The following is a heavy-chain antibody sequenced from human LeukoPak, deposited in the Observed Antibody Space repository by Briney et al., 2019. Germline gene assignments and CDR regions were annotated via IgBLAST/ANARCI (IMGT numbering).Heavy chain of an antibody. J-gene: IGHJ1*01. D-gene: IGHD3-22*01. CDR1: GFTFSSYA. Sequence: GGSLRLSCAASGFTFSSYAMSWVRQAPGKGLEWVSAISDSGGSTYYADSVKGRFTISRDNSRNTVSLQMNTLRAEDTAVYYCARGNSYDSSGYPEYFQNWGQGTLVTVSS. V-gene: IGHV3-23*01. CDR3: ARGNSYDSSGYPEYFQN. CDR2: ISDSGGST.